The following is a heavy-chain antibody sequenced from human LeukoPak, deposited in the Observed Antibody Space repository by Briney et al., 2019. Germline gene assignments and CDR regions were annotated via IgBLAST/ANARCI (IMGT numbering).Heavy chain of an antibody. D-gene: IGHD3-22*01. CDR2: IYYSGST. CDR1: GGSISSGGYY. V-gene: IGHV4-31*03. CDR3: ARRLYDSSGYYTRIWFDP. J-gene: IGHJ5*02. Sequence: SQTLSLTCTVSGGSISSGGYYWSWIRQPPGKGLEWIGYIYYSGSTYYNPSLKSRVTISVDTSKNQFSLKLSSVTAADTAVYYCARRLYDSSGYYTRIWFDPWGQGTLVTVSS.